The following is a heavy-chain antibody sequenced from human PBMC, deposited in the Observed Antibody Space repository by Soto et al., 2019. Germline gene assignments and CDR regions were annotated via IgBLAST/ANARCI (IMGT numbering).Heavy chain of an antibody. CDR2: IWYDGSNK. J-gene: IGHJ4*02. CDR1: GFTFSSYG. Sequence: QVQLVESGGGVVQPGRSLRLSCAASGFTFSSYGMHWVRQAPGKGLEWVAVIWYDGSNKYYADSVKGRFTISRDNSKNTLYLQMNSLRAEDTAVYYCARDHPGIAVAATGTDYWGQGTLVTVFS. D-gene: IGHD6-19*01. V-gene: IGHV3-33*01. CDR3: ARDHPGIAVAATGTDY.